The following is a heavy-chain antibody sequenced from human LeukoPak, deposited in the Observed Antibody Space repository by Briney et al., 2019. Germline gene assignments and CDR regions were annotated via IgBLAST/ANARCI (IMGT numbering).Heavy chain of an antibody. CDR2: ISGSGGST. V-gene: IGHV3-23*01. CDR1: RFTLSSYA. J-gene: IGHJ4*02. CDR3: AKVEKYDYVWRSYYSLDY. D-gene: IGHD3-16*01. Sequence: PGGSLRLSCAASRFTLSSYAMSWVRQAPGKGLEWVSAISGSGGSTYYADTVNGRFTIYRHNPKNKLYVQMNSLRAEDTTVYYCAKVEKYDYVWRSYYSLDYWGQGTLVTVSS.